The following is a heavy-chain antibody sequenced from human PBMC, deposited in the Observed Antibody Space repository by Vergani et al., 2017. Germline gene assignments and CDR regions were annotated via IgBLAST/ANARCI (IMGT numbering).Heavy chain of an antibody. J-gene: IGHJ6*02. CDR2: IIPNFSPA. CDR1: GGTFSNYA. CDR3: ARDRMGVRFRQPHYYGMDV. Sequence: QVQLVQSGAEVKKPGSSVKVTCKASGGTFSNYAINWVRQAPGQGLEWMGAIIPNFSPARSAQKFQGRVTITADESTRTVYMELNSLRSDDSAVYYCARDRMGVRFRQPHYYGMDVWVQGTTVTVSS. D-gene: IGHD1-14*01. V-gene: IGHV1-69*13.